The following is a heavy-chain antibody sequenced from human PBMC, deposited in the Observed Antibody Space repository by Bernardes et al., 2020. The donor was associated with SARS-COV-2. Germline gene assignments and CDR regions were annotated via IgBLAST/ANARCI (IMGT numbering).Heavy chain of an antibody. CDR3: ARGPVHDSSGYYEYYYYGMDV. J-gene: IGHJ6*02. D-gene: IGHD3-22*01. CDR2: ISYDGSNK. CDR1: GFTFSSYA. Sequence: GGPLRLSCAASGFTFSSYAMHWVRRAPGMGLEWVAVISYDGSNKYYADSVKGRFTISRDNSKNTLYLQMNSLRAEDTAVYYCARGPVHDSSGYYEYYYYGMDVWGQGTTVTVSS. V-gene: IGHV3-30-3*01.